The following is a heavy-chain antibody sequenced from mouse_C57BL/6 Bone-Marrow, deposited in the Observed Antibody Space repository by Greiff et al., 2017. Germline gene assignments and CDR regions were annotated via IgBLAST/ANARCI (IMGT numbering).Heavy chain of an antibody. CDR2: IWRGGST. Sequence: VQVVESGPGLVQPSQSLSITCTVSGFSLTSYGVHWVRQSPGKGLEWLGVIWRGGSTDYTAAFMSRLSITKDNSKSHVFFQMNSLQADDTAIYYCAKSRDWAMDDWGQGTSVTVAS. V-gene: IGHV2-5*01. CDR3: AKSRDWAMDD. J-gene: IGHJ4*01. CDR1: GFSLTSYG. D-gene: IGHD3-3*01.